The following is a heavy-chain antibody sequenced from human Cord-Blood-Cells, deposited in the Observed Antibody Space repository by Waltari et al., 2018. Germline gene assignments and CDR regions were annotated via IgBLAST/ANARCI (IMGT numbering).Heavy chain of an antibody. CDR3: ARRAATTVDY. Sequence: QVQLQQWGAGLLKPSETLSLTCAVYGGSFSGYYWSWIRQPPGKGLEWIGEITHSGRHNYNPALKSRVTISVDTSKNQFSLKLSSVTAADTAVYYCARRAATTVDYWGQGTLVTVSS. V-gene: IGHV4-34*01. CDR2: ITHSGRH. J-gene: IGHJ4*02. CDR1: GGSFSGYY. D-gene: IGHD2-15*01.